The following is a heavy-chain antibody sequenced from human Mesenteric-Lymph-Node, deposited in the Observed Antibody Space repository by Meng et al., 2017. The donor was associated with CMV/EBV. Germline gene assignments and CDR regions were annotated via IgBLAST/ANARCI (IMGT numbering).Heavy chain of an antibody. Sequence: GSLRLSCTVSGGSSSGYYWNWNRQSPGKGLEWVGHIYYSGGTNYNPSLNSRVTMSIDLSENQLSLKLRSVTAADTATYYCARIIGSGFRDYYYGMDVWGQGTTVTVSS. J-gene: IGHJ6*02. CDR2: IYYSGGT. V-gene: IGHV4-59*01. D-gene: IGHD3-10*01. CDR1: GGSSSGYY. CDR3: ARIIGSGFRDYYYGMDV.